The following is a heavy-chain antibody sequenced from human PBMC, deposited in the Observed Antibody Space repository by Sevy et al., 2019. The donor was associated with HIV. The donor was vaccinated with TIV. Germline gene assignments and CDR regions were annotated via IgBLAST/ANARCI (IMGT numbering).Heavy chain of an antibody. CDR1: GDSVSRNSGS. V-gene: IGHV6-1*01. D-gene: IGHD1-26*01. CDR3: VRDVRSGSFSRGFDY. J-gene: IGHJ4*02. CDR2: AYHTSKWYY. Sequence: SQTLSLTCAISGDSVSRNSGSWNWIRQSPSRGLEWLGRAYHTSKWYYDYSASLKSRLSINPDTSKNQFSLQLNSVTPEDTAVYYCVRDVRSGSFSRGFDYWGQGTLVTVSS.